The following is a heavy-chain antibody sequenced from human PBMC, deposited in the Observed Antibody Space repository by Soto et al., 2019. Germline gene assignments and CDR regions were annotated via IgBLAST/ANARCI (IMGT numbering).Heavy chain of an antibody. CDR3: ARLETIVVVVAATSARPDFDYYGMDV. D-gene: IGHD2-15*01. CDR2: IKQDGSEK. CDR1: GFTFSSYW. V-gene: IGHV3-7*05. Sequence: GGSLRLSCAASGFTFSSYWMSWVRQAPGKGLEWVANIKQDGSEKYYVDSVKGRFTISRDNAKNSLYLQMNSLRAEDTAVYYCARLETIVVVVAATSARPDFDYYGMDVWGQGTTVTVSS. J-gene: IGHJ6*02.